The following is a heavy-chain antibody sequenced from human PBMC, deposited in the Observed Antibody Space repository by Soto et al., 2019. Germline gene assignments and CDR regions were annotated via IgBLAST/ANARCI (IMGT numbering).Heavy chain of an antibody. V-gene: IGHV4-61*01. Sequence: SETLSLTCTVSGGSVSSGSYYWSWIRQPPGKGLEWIGYIYYSGSTNYNPSLKSRVTISVDTSKNQFSLKLSSVTAADTAVYHCARDVAPTYYFDYWGQGTLVTVSS. CDR1: GGSVSSGSYY. D-gene: IGHD5-12*01. CDR3: ARDVAPTYYFDY. CDR2: IYYSGST. J-gene: IGHJ4*02.